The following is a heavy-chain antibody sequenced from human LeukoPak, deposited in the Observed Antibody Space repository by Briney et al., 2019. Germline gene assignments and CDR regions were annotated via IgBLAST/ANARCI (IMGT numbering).Heavy chain of an antibody. CDR1: GFTFDDYA. CDR2: ISRNSGSI. V-gene: IGHV3-9*01. J-gene: IGHJ4*02. D-gene: IGHD2-15*01. Sequence: GGSLRLSCAASGFTFDDYAMHWVRQAPGKGLEWVSGISRNSGSIGYADSVKGRFTISRDNAKNSLYLQMNSLRAEDTALYYCAKGWWEPRYYFDYWGQGTLVTVSS. CDR3: AKGWWEPRYYFDY.